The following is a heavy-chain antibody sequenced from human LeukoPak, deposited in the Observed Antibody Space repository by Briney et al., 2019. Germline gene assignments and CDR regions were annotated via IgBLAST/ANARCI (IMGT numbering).Heavy chain of an antibody. CDR1: GGSLTSYY. V-gene: IGHV4-59*01. Sequence: GSLSLTCTVSGGSLTSYYWSWIRQPPGKGLEWIGYIYYSGSTNYNPSLKSRVTILVDTSKNQFSLKLSSVTAADTAVYYCARRYCSGASCYSASDYWGQGTLVTVSS. CDR3: ARRYCSGASCYSASDY. CDR2: IYYSGST. J-gene: IGHJ4*02. D-gene: IGHD2-15*01.